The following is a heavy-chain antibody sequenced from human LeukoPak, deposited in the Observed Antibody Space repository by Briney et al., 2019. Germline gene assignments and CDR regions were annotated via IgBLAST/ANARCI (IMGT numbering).Heavy chain of an antibody. J-gene: IGHJ4*02. CDR2: IYSDNT. CDR1: GFTVSSNS. D-gene: IGHD3-22*01. Sequence: GGSLRLSCTVPGFTVSSNSMSWVRQAPGKGLEWVSFIYSDNTHYSDSVKGRFTISRDNSKNTLYLQMNSLRADDTAIYYCTRSGYRHPYHFESWGQGTLVIVSS. V-gene: IGHV3-53*01. CDR3: TRSGYRHPYHFES.